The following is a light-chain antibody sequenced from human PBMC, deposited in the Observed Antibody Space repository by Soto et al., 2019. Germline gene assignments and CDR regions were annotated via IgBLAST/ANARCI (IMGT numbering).Light chain of an antibody. CDR2: GAT. J-gene: IGKJ1*01. Sequence: EKVMTQSPVTLSVSPGERATLSCRASQSVRSTLAWYQQKPGQAPRLLIYGATTRATGIPARFSGSGSGTEFTLTISSLQSEDFAVYYCQQYNDWWTFGQGTKVEIK. CDR1: QSVRST. CDR3: QQYNDWWT. V-gene: IGKV3-15*01.